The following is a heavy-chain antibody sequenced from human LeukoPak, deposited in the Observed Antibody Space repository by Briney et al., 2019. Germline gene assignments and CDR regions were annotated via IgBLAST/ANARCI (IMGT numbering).Heavy chain of an antibody. D-gene: IGHD2-2*01. CDR2: IKQDGSEK. Sequence: PGGSLRLSCAASGFTFSSYWMSWVRQAPGKGLEWVANIKQDGSEKYYVDSVKGRFTISRDNAKNSLYLQMNSLRAEDTALYYCAKDLGQYQLLFDYWGQGTLVTVSS. J-gene: IGHJ4*02. CDR1: GFTFSSYW. V-gene: IGHV3-7*03. CDR3: AKDLGQYQLLFDY.